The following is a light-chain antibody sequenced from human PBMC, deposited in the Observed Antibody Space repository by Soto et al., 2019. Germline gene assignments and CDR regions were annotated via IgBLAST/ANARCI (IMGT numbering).Light chain of an antibody. Sequence: QSVLNQPASVSGAPGQTITISCTGTSSDVGGYDYVSWHQQHPGKAPKLMIYDVSKRPSGVSNRFSGSKSGNTASLTISGLQAEDEADYYCSSKRGSTGVFGTGTKVTVL. V-gene: IGLV2-14*01. J-gene: IGLJ1*01. CDR3: SSKRGSTGV. CDR1: SSDVGGYDY. CDR2: DVS.